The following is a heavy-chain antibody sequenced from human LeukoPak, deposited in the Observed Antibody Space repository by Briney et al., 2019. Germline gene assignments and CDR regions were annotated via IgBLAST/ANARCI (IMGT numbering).Heavy chain of an antibody. D-gene: IGHD3-10*01. Sequence: SETLSLTCAVYGGSFSGYYWSWIRQPPGKGLEWIGEINHSGSTNYNPSLKSRVTISVDTSENQFSLKLSSVTAADTAVYYCASQAVRAFRLIWGQGTMVTVSS. V-gene: IGHV4-34*01. CDR1: GGSFSGYY. CDR2: INHSGST. J-gene: IGHJ3*02. CDR3: ASQAVRAFRLI.